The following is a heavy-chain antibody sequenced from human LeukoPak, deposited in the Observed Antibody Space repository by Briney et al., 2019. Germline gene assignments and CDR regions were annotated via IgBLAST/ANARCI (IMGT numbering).Heavy chain of an antibody. D-gene: IGHD3-3*01. CDR3: ARISSPRLRFLEWLSSYDYYYYYMDV. V-gene: IGHV1-18*01. Sequence: ASVKVSCKASGYTFTSHGISWVRQAPGQGLEWMGWISTYNGNTNYAQKLQGGVSMTTDTSTSTAYMELRSLRSDDTAVYYCARISSPRLRFLEWLSSYDYYYYYMDVWGKGTTVTVSS. CDR1: GYTFTSHG. J-gene: IGHJ6*03. CDR2: ISTYNGNT.